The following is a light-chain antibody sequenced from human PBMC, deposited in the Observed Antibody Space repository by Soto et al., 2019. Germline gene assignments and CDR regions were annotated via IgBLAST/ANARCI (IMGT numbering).Light chain of an antibody. CDR2: GAS. J-gene: IGKJ1*01. CDR1: QSVSNNY. CDR3: QQYGSSGT. Sequence: EIVLTQSPCTLSLSPGERATLSCRASQSVSNNYLAWYQQKPGQAPRLLIYGASNRATGIPDRFSGSGSGTDFTLTISRLEPEDFAVYYCQQYGSSGTFGQGTRWMS. V-gene: IGKV3-20*01.